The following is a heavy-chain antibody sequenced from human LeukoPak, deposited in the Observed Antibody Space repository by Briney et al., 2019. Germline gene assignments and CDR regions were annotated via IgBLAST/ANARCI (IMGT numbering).Heavy chain of an antibody. D-gene: IGHD3-22*01. J-gene: IGHJ4*02. V-gene: IGHV3-7*01. CDR2: IKQDGSDK. CDR3: ARHSNKYDFDSSGHYRSFDY. CDR1: GFTFTFYW. Sequence: PGGSLRLSCAASGFTFTFYWMSWVRQAPGKGLEWVANIKQDGSDKYYVGSVKGRFTISRDNSKNSLYLQMNSLSAEDTAFYFCARHSNKYDFDSSGHYRSFDYWGQGTLVSVSS.